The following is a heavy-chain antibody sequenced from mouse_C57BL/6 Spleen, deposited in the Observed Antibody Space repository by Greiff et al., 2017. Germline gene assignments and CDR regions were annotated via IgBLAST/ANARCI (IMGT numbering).Heavy chain of an antibody. J-gene: IGHJ4*01. D-gene: IGHD2-4*01. Sequence: EVQLVESGGGLVQPKGSLKLSCAASGFSFNTYAMNWVRQAPGTGLEWVARIRSKSNNYATYYADSVKDRFTISRDDSESMLYLQMNTLKTEDTAMYYCVRHGAFYYDYDVDYAMDYWGQGTSVTVSS. CDR2: IRSKSNNYAT. V-gene: IGHV10-1*01. CDR1: GFSFNTYA. CDR3: VRHGAFYYDYDVDYAMDY.